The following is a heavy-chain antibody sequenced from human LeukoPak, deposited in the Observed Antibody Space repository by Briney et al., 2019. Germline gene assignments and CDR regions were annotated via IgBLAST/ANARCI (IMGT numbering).Heavy chain of an antibody. CDR2: ISWNSGSI. CDR1: GFTFDDYA. CDR3: AKDHCSGGSCYSIFDY. V-gene: IGHV3-9*01. J-gene: IGHJ4*02. D-gene: IGHD2-15*01. Sequence: PGGSLRLSCAASGFTFDDYAMHWVRQAPGKGLEWVSGISWNSGSIGYADSVKGRLTISRDNAKNSLYLQMNSLRAEDTALYYCAKDHCSGGSCYSIFDYWGQGTLVTVSS.